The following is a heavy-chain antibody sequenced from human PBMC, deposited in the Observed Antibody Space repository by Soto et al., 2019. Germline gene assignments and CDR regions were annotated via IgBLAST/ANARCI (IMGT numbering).Heavy chain of an antibody. CDR1: GDSINNYF. V-gene: IGHV4-59*01. CDR3: ARARQRDTGRGLYV. CDR2: ISYSGST. Sequence: SETLSLTCTISGDSINNYFWNWIRQPPGKGLEWIGYISYSGSTSYNPSLQSRVTRSSDTSKNQFSLELSSVTAADTAVYYCARARQRDTGRGLYVWGQGTTVTVSS. D-gene: IGHD5-18*01. J-gene: IGHJ6*02.